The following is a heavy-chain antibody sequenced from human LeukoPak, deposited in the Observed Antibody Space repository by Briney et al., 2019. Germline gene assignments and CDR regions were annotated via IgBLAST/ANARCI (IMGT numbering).Heavy chain of an antibody. D-gene: IGHD6-19*01. CDR2: IYSGGST. J-gene: IGHJ4*02. Sequence: GGSLRLSCAASGFTVSSNYMSWVRQAPGKGLEWVSVIYSGGSTYYADSVKGRFTISRHNSKNTLYLQMNSLRAEDTAVYYCARGGDSSGFRGYFDYWGQGTLVTVSS. V-gene: IGHV3-53*01. CDR3: ARGGDSSGFRGYFDY. CDR1: GFTVSSNY.